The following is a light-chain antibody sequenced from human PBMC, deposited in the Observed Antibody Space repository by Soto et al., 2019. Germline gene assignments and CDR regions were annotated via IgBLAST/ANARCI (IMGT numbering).Light chain of an antibody. V-gene: IGLV2-14*01. J-gene: IGLJ1*01. CDR2: KVS. Sequence: QSALTQPASVSGSPGQSITISCTGTSSDVGGYNYVSWYQQYPGRVPKLLIYKVSNRPSGISNRFSGSKSGNTASLTISGLQAEDVADYFCTSPTPGSLSVFGSGTKLTVL. CDR1: SSDVGGYNY. CDR3: TSPTPGSLSV.